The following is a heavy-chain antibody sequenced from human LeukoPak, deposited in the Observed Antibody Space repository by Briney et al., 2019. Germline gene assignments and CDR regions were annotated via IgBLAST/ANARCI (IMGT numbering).Heavy chain of an antibody. Sequence: GGSLRLSCAASGFTFSSYWMHWVRQAPGKGLVWVSRVNIDGTTTRYADSVKGRFTISRDNAKNTLYLQMNSLRAEDTAVYYCARDYDFWSGLSPFDPWGQGTLVTVSS. V-gene: IGHV3-74*01. J-gene: IGHJ5*02. CDR3: ARDYDFWSGLSPFDP. CDR1: GFTFSSYW. D-gene: IGHD3-3*01. CDR2: VNIDGTTT.